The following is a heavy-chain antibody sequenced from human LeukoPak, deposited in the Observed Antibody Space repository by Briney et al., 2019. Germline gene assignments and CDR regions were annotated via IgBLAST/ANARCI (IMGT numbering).Heavy chain of an antibody. CDR2: IYDRASI. D-gene: IGHD5-24*01. CDR1: GGSISGNY. Sequence: SETLSLTCTVSGGSISGNYWSWIRQPPGKGLEWIGHIYDRASINYNPSLQSRVTISVDTSKNHFSLKLSSVTAADTAAYYCATLRDGYEFDYWGQGTLVTVSS. J-gene: IGHJ4*02. V-gene: IGHV4-59*01. CDR3: ATLRDGYEFDY.